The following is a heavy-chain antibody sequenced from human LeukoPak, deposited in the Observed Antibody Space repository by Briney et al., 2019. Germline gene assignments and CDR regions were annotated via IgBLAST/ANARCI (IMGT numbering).Heavy chain of an antibody. CDR2: ISYDGTKE. CDR1: GFSLSSYA. Sequence: PGRSLRLSCAASGFSLSSYAMHWVRQAPGKGVEWVAIISYDGTKEYYGDSVKGRFTISRDNSKNTLYLQMNSLRAEDTAVYYCARGRGCSSMSCYPDYWGQGTLVTVSS. CDR3: ARGRGCSSMSCYPDY. V-gene: IGHV3-30-3*01. D-gene: IGHD2-2*01. J-gene: IGHJ4*02.